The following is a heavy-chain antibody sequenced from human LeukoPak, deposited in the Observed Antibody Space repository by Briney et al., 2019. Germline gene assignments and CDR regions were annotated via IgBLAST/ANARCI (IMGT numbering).Heavy chain of an antibody. D-gene: IGHD3-22*01. V-gene: IGHV1-2*06. J-gene: IGHJ4*02. CDR1: GYTFTGYY. Sequence: GASVKVSCKASGYTFTGYYIHWVRQAPGQGLEWMGRINPNSDVTNYAKKFRGRVTMTRDTSISTAYMELSSLRSDDTAVYYCAREGGFDYDSRGYLDYWGQGTLVTVSS. CDR2: INPNSDVT. CDR3: AREGGFDYDSRGYLDY.